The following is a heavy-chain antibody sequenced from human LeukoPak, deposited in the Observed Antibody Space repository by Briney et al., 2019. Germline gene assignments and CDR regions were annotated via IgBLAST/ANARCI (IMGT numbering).Heavy chain of an antibody. CDR3: ARVNFDWFTFDY. D-gene: IGHD3-9*01. J-gene: IGHJ4*02. V-gene: IGHV4-30-4*01. Sequence: PSQTLSLTCTVSGGSISSGDYYWSWIRQPPGKGPEWIGYIYYSGSTYYNPSLKSRVTISVDTSKNQFSLKLSSVTAADTAVYYCARVNFDWFTFDYWGQGTLVTVSS. CDR2: IYYSGST. CDR1: GGSISSGDYY.